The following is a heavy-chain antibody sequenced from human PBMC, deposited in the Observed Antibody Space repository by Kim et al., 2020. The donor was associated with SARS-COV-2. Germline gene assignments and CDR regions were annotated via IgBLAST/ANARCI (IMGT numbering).Heavy chain of an antibody. V-gene: IGHV4-31*11. CDR1: GDPISSGGYL. D-gene: IGHD3-10*01. CDR2: IYYSGNT. Sequence: SETLSLTCAVSGDPISSGGYLWSWIRQHPGKGLEWIGYIYYSGNTYYNPSLKSRVTISVDTSKNQFSLKLSSVTAADTAVYYCARKGRQFGESYFDFWGQGTLVTVS. J-gene: IGHJ4*02. CDR3: ARKGRQFGESYFDF.